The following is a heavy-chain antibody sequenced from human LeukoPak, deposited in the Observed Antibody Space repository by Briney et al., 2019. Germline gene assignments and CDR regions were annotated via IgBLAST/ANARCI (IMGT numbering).Heavy chain of an antibody. CDR3: ARRCSGGSCYLGAFDI. J-gene: IGHJ3*02. D-gene: IGHD2-15*01. V-gene: IGHV4-59*01. Sequence: PSETLSLTCSVYGGSISSYYWSWIRQPPGKGLEWIGYIYYSGSTNYNPSLKSRVTISVDTSKNQFSLKLSSVTAADTAVYYCARRCSGGSCYLGAFDIWGQGTMVTVSS. CDR2: IYYSGST. CDR1: GGSISSYY.